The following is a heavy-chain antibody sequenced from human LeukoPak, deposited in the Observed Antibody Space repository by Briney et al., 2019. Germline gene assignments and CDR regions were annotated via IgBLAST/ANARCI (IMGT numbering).Heavy chain of an antibody. Sequence: GESLKISCKVSGYSFTSYWIGWVRQMPGKGLEWMGIIYPGDSDTRYSPSFQGQVTISADKSISTAYLQWSSLKASDTAMYYCARRAGRGRSSSYFDYWGQGTLVTVSS. CDR2: IYPGDSDT. V-gene: IGHV5-51*01. J-gene: IGHJ4*02. D-gene: IGHD6-6*01. CDR3: ARRAGRGRSSSYFDY. CDR1: GYSFTSYW.